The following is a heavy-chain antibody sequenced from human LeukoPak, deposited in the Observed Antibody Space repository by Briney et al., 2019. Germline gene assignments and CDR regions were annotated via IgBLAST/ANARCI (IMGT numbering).Heavy chain of an antibody. Sequence: GGPLRLSCAASGCTFRTYAMTWVRQAPGKGLDCVSGISASGGTTFYADSVKGRFTISRDNSKNTLYLHMNSLRAEDTAVFYCAKVEDGSGYYAFDSWGQGTLVTVSS. J-gene: IGHJ4*02. V-gene: IGHV3-23*01. CDR1: GCTFRTYA. CDR2: ISASGGTT. CDR3: AKVEDGSGYYAFDS. D-gene: IGHD3-22*01.